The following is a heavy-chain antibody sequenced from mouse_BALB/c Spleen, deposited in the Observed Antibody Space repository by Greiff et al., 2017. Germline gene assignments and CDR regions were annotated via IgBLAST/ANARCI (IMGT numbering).Heavy chain of an antibody. V-gene: IGHV14-3*02. D-gene: IGHD2-1*01. Sequence: VHVKQSGAELVKPGASVKLSCTASGFNIKDTYMHWVKQRPEQGLEWIGRIDPANGNTKYDPKFQGKATITADTSSNTAYLQLSSLTSEDTAVYYCARGGNTPYYYAMDYWGQGTSVTVSS. CDR1: GFNIKDTY. CDR3: ARGGNTPYYYAMDY. CDR2: IDPANGNT. J-gene: IGHJ4*01.